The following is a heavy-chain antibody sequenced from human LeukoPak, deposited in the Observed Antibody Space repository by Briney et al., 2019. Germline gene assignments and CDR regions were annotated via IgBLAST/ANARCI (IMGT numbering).Heavy chain of an antibody. D-gene: IGHD6-19*01. Sequence: GGSLRLSCAASGFTFSSYNMNWVRQAPGKGLEWVSSISSSSYIYYADSVKGRFTISRDNAKNSLYLQMNSLRVEDTAVYYCARAPTFSGWFDYWGQGTLVTVSS. J-gene: IGHJ4*02. CDR2: ISSSSYI. V-gene: IGHV3-21*01. CDR3: ARAPTFSGWFDY. CDR1: GFTFSSYN.